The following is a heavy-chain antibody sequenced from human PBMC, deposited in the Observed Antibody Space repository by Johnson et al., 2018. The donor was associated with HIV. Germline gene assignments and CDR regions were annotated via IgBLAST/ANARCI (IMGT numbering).Heavy chain of an antibody. J-gene: IGHJ3*02. CDR3: ARGAWFGETDAFDI. CDR2: IYSGGNT. CDR1: GFSVSSNY. D-gene: IGHD3-10*01. V-gene: IGHV3-66*03. Sequence: VQLVESGGGLIQPGGSLRLSCAASGFSVSSNYMSWVRQAPGKGLEWVSVIYSGGNTYYADSVKGRFTISRDKSKNTVYLQMNSLRAEDTAVYYCARGAWFGETDAFDIWGQGTMVTVSS.